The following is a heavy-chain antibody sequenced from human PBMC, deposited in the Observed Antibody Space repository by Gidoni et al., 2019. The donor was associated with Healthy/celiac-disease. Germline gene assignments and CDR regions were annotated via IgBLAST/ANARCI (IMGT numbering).Heavy chain of an antibody. J-gene: IGHJ6*02. Sequence: EVQLVESGGGLVQPGGSLRLSCAASGFTFSSYWMSWVRQAPGKGLEWVANIKQDGSEKYYVDSVKGRFTISRDNAKNALYLQMNSLRAEDTAVYYCARDWRDFYYYYGMDVWGQGTTVTVSS. CDR1: GFTFSSYW. CDR3: ARDWRDFYYYYGMDV. CDR2: IKQDGSEK. V-gene: IGHV3-7*01. D-gene: IGHD3-3*01.